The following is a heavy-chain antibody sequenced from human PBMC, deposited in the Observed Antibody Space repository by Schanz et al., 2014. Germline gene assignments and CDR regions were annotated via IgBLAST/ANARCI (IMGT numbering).Heavy chain of an antibody. D-gene: IGHD3-10*01. Sequence: QVQLVESGGGVVQPGRSLRLSCAASGFIFNDYYMNWIRQAPGKGLEWVSSITASGDYMHYADSVKGRFTISRDNARNSLYLQMNNLRVEDTAVYYCARGPDYGSGSYSSYWGQGTLVTVSS. CDR2: ITASGDYM. J-gene: IGHJ4*02. V-gene: IGHV3-11*06. CDR3: ARGPDYGSGSYSSY. CDR1: GFIFNDYY.